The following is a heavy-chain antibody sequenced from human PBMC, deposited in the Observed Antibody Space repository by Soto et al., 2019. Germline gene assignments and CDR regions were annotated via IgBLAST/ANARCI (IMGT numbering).Heavy chain of an antibody. CDR2: ISATGGSI. CDR1: GFTFSSYA. CDR3: ASQGGASHINNYYYYAMDV. Sequence: EVQLLESGGDLVHPGGSPRLSCAVSGFTFSSYAMSWVRQAPGKGLEWVSGISATGGSIYYADSVRGRFTISRDNSKSRLYLQMSSLRAEDTAVYYCASQGGASHINNYYYYAMDVWGQGTTVTVSS. V-gene: IGHV3-23*01. D-gene: IGHD2-2*01. J-gene: IGHJ6*02.